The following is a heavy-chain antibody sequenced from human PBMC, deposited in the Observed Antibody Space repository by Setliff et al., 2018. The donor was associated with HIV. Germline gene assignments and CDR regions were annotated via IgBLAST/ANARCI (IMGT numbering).Heavy chain of an antibody. CDR3: ARDSSGWPEHDINGNFDH. CDR2: ISAYNGNT. J-gene: IGHJ4*02. V-gene: IGHV1-18*01. D-gene: IGHD6-19*01. Sequence: ASVKVSCKASGYTFTSYGISWVRQAPGQGLEWMGWISAYNGNTNYAQKLQGRVTMTTDTSTSTAYMELRSLRSEDTAVYYCARDSSGWPEHDINGNFDHWGQGTVVTVSS. CDR1: GYTFTSYG.